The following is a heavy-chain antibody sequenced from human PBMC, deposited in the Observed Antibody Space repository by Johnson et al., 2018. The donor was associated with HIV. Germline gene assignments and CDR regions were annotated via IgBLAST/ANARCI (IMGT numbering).Heavy chain of an antibody. CDR3: ARGDSNSWLGYDAFDI. CDR2: ISYDASNK. V-gene: IGHV3-30*04. Sequence: QVQLVESGGGVVQPGRSLRLSCAASGFTFSSYAMHWVRQAPGKGLEWVAVISYDASNKYYADSVKGRFTISRDNSKNTLYLQMNSLRAEDTAVYYCARGDSNSWLGYDAFDIWGQGTMVTVSS. CDR1: GFTFSSYA. J-gene: IGHJ3*02. D-gene: IGHD6-13*01.